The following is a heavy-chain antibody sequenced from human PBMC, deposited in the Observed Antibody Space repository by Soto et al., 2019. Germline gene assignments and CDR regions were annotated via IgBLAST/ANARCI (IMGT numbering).Heavy chain of an antibody. CDR3: TRGHSYGMDV. V-gene: IGHV3-74*03. Sequence: EVQLVESGGGLVQPGGSLRLSCAASGFTFSAYWMHWVRQAPGKGLVWVSRTNTDGTATTYADSVEGRFTISRDNAKNMLYLQMNSLGVEDTAVYYCTRGHSYGMDVWGQGTTVTVSS. CDR2: TNTDGTAT. CDR1: GFTFSAYW. J-gene: IGHJ6*02.